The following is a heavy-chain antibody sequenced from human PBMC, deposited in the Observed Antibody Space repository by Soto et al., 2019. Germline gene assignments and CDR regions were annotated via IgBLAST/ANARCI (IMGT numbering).Heavy chain of an antibody. Sequence: PVESLKISCSGSGYTFTNYWIGWVRQMPWKGLEWMGIIYPGDSDTKYNPSFQGQVTISADKSITTTYLQWSSLKASDTAIYYCAASIFYYGMDVWGQGTTVTVSS. V-gene: IGHV5-51*01. CDR3: AASIFYYGMDV. CDR2: IYPGDSDT. J-gene: IGHJ6*02. CDR1: GYTFTNYW.